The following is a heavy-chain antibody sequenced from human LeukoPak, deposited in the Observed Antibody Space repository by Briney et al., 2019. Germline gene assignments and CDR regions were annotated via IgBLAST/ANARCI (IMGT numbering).Heavy chain of an antibody. CDR2: IRPYGHRT. J-gene: IGHJ4*02. CDR1: GFTFSTYA. Sequence: PGGSLRLSCAASGFTFSTYAITGVRQGPGKGLELVSAIRPYGHRTYYANSVRSRCTISRRNAKDTVYLQINGLRVEHTAVYYCAREQSGTRGWYTVDYWGQGTLVTVSS. D-gene: IGHD6-19*01. CDR3: AREQSGTRGWYTVDY. V-gene: IGHV3-23*01.